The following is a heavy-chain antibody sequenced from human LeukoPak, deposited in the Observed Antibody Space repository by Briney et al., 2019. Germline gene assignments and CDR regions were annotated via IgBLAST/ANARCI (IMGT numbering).Heavy chain of an antibody. CDR3: ARESGPDVWFGELSVNWFDP. CDR2: IYYSGST. J-gene: IGHJ5*02. D-gene: IGHD3-10*01. Sequence: SETLSLTCTVSGGSISSYYWSWIRQPPGKGLVWIGYIYYSGSTNYNPSLKSRVTISVDTSKNQFSLKLSSVTAADTAVYYCARESGPDVWFGELSVNWFDPWGQGTLVTVSS. CDR1: GGSISSYY. V-gene: IGHV4-59*01.